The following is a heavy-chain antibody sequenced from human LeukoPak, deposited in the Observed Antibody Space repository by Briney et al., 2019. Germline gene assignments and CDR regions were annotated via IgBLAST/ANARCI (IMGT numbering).Heavy chain of an antibody. CDR1: GFTLSSYG. CDR2: VSHDGTKD. CDR3: ARELSPYGSGTSSSFRY. Sequence: GRPLRLSCEASGFTLSSYGVHWVRQGPGKGLEWVGFVSHDGTKDYYGDSVTGRFTISRDNAGNMVYLQVNSLTSADTAVYFCARELSPYGSGTSSSFRYWGQGALVIVSS. J-gene: IGHJ4*02. V-gene: IGHV3-30*04. D-gene: IGHD3-10*01.